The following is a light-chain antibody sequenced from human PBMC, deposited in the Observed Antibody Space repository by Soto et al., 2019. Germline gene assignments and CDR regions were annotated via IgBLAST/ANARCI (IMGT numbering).Light chain of an antibody. CDR1: SSDVGGYNY. J-gene: IGLJ1*01. CDR3: TSYAGGNNV. V-gene: IGLV2-8*01. CDR2: GVN. Sequence: QSVLTQPPSASGSPGQSVTISCTGTSSDVGGYNYVSWYQQYPGKVPKLMVYGVNKRPSGVPDRFSGSKSGNTASLTVSGLQADDEADYYCTSYAGGNNVFGTGTKLTVL.